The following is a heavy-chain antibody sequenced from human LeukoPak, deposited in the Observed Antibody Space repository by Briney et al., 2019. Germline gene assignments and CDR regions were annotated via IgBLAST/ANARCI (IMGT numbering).Heavy chain of an antibody. V-gene: IGHV4-59*12. CDR3: ARTTMVRGTYYMDV. CDR2: IYYGGYT. Sequence: SETLSLTCTVSGGSISSYYWSWIRQPPGKGLEWIGYIYYGGYTNYNPSLKSRVTISVDTSKNQFSLKMRSVTAADTAVYYCARTTMVRGTYYMDVWGKGTTVTISS. J-gene: IGHJ6*03. D-gene: IGHD3-10*01. CDR1: GGSISSYY.